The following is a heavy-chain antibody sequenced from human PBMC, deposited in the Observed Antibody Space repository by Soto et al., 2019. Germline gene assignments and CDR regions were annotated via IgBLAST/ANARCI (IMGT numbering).Heavy chain of an antibody. Sequence: SETLSLTCTVSGGSISSYYWSWIRQPPGKGLEWIGYIYYSGSTNYNPSLKSRVTISVDTSKNQFSLKLSSVTAADTAVYYCARQPIYSGSTRYNWFDPWGQGTLVTVSS. CDR1: GGSISSYY. CDR3: ARQPIYSGSTRYNWFDP. CDR2: IYYSGST. D-gene: IGHD5-12*01. J-gene: IGHJ5*02. V-gene: IGHV4-59*08.